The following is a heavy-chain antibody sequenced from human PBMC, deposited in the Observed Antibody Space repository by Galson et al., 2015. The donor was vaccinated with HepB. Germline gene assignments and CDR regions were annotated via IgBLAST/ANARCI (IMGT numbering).Heavy chain of an antibody. CDR1: GFIFNTYS. Sequence: SLRLSCAASGFIFNTYSMNWVRQAPGKGLEWVSSISSSGDYIYYADSVKGRFTISRDNAKNSLYLQMNSLRAEDTAVYYCAKTTVVRGFDYWGQGTLVTVSS. CDR2: ISSSGDYI. D-gene: IGHD4-23*01. V-gene: IGHV3-21*01. CDR3: AKTTVVRGFDY. J-gene: IGHJ4*02.